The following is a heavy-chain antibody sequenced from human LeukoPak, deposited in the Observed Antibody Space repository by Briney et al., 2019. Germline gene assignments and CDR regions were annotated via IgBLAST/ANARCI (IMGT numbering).Heavy chain of an antibody. CDR3: TSGGDCRTTSCYSD. J-gene: IGHJ4*02. D-gene: IGHD2-2*02. Sequence: KPGGSLRLSCAASGFTFNNAWMSWVRQAPRKGLEWVGRIKSKTDGGTTDYAAPVKGRFTISRDDSKNTLYLHMNSLKTEDTAVYYCTSGGDCRTTSCYSDWGQGTLVTVSS. CDR1: GFTFNNAW. V-gene: IGHV3-15*01. CDR2: IKSKTDGGTT.